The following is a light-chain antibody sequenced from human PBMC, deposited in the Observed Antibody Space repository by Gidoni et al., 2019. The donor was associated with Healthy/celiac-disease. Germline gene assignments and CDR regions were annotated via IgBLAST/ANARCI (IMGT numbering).Light chain of an antibody. CDR1: RSNIGAGYD. CDR3: QSYDSSLSGSNV. V-gene: IGLV1-40*01. J-gene: IGLJ1*01. CDR2: GNS. Sequence: QSVLTQPPSVSGASGQRVTITCTGRRSNIGAGYDVPRYQQLPGTAPKRLIAGNSNRPSWVPDRFSGSKSGTSASRATTGLQAEDEADYYCQSYDSSLSGSNVFGTGTKVTVL.